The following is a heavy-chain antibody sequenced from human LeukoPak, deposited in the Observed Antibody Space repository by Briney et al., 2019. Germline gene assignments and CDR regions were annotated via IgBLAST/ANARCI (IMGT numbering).Heavy chain of an antibody. CDR1: GYSFTTYW. CDR3: ATSESQTKFDY. V-gene: IGHV5-51*01. D-gene: IGHD1/OR15-1a*01. Sequence: GESLKISCKGSGYSFTTYWIGWVRQMPGEGLEWMGIIFPGDSDTIYSPSFQGQVTISADKSINTAYLQWSNLKASDTAMYFCATSESQTKFDYWGQGTQVIVSS. CDR2: IFPGDSDT. J-gene: IGHJ4*02.